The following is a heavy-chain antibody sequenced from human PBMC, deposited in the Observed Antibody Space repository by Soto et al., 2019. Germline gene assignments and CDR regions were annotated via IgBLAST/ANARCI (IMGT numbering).Heavy chain of an antibody. CDR1: GLPFSSSW. D-gene: IGHD1-26*01. V-gene: IGHV3-7*01. Sequence: GGSLRLSCVASGLPFSSSWMDWVRQAPGKGLEWVANISPDGSQTSYVGSVKGRFTVSRDNAENSVSLQIISLRVEDTAVYYCSWSLNNWGQGTLVTVSS. CDR2: ISPDGSQT. CDR3: SWSLNN. J-gene: IGHJ4*02.